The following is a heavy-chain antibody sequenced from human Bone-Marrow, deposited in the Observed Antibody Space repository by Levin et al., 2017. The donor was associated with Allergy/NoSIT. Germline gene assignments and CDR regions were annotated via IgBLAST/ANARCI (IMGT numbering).Heavy chain of an antibody. V-gene: IGHV1-2*02. Sequence: GESLKISCTVSGYKFTDYYIHWIRKTPGQGLEWIGWIDPTPGGTQFSEKFHDRLVLTRNSSINTAYMELGKLRSGDTALYYCARGGASSNDYWGRGTLVTVSS. CDR1: GYKFTDYY. CDR3: ARGGASSNDY. D-gene: IGHD6-13*01. J-gene: IGHJ4*02. CDR2: IDPTPGGT.